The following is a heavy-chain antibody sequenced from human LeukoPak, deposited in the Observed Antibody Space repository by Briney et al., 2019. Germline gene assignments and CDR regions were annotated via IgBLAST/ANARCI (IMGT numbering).Heavy chain of an antibody. V-gene: IGHV4-59*02. CDR3: ARLWYYYDSSGYYGEFDY. J-gene: IGHJ4*02. Sequence: SETLSLTCTVSGGSVSSYYWSWIRQPPGKGLEWIGYIYYSGSTNYNPSLKSRVTISVDTSKNQFSLKLSSVTAADTAVYYCARLWYYYDSSGYYGEFDYWGQGTLVTVSS. D-gene: IGHD3-22*01. CDR2: IYYSGST. CDR1: GGSVSSYY.